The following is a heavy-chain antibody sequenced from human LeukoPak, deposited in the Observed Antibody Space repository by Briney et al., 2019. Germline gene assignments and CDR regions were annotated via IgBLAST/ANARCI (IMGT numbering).Heavy chain of an antibody. CDR3: AREGVSYYDRSGYHY. D-gene: IGHD3-22*01. V-gene: IGHV4-59*01. J-gene: IGHJ4*02. Sequence: PSETLSLTCTVSGGSITSYYWSWIRQPPGKGLEWIGYVYYSGSTNYNPSLNSRVPISADTSKNQFSLKLNSVTAADTAVYYCAREGVSYYDRSGYHYWGQGTLVTVSS. CDR1: GGSITSYY. CDR2: VYYSGST.